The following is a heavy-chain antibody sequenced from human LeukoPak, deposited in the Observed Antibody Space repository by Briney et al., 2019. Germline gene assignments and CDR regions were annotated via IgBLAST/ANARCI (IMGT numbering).Heavy chain of an antibody. J-gene: IGHJ4*02. CDR2: INSDGSST. D-gene: IGHD6-6*01. CDR3: AKGSAAARPYYFDS. Sequence: PGGSLRLSCAASGFTFSSYWMHWVRQAPGKGLVWVSRINSDGSSTSYADSVKGRFTISRDNAKNTLYLQMNSLRAEDTAVYYCAKGSAAARPYYFDSWGQGTLVAVSS. CDR1: GFTFSSYW. V-gene: IGHV3-74*01.